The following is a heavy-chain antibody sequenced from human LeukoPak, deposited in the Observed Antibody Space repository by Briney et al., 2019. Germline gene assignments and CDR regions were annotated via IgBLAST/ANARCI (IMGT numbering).Heavy chain of an antibody. Sequence: GGSLRLSCAASGFTFSSYSMNWVRQAPGKGLEWVSYISSSSSIIYYADSVKGRFTISRDNAKNSLYLQMNSLRAEDTAVYYCARDARWLQLGYFDYWGQGTLVTVSS. J-gene: IGHJ4*02. V-gene: IGHV3-48*01. CDR2: ISSSSSII. CDR3: ARDARWLQLGYFDY. D-gene: IGHD5-24*01. CDR1: GFTFSSYS.